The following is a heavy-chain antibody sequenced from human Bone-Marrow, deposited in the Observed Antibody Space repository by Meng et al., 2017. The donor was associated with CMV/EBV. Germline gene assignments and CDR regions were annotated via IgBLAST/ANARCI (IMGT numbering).Heavy chain of an antibody. Sequence: SETLSFTCIVSGGSISSHYWSWIRQPPGKGLEWIGYIYYSGSTNYNPSLKSRVTISVDTSKNQFSLKLSSVTAADTAVYYCAREYYYDSSAFDPWGQGTLVTVSS. CDR1: GGSISSHY. J-gene: IGHJ5*02. D-gene: IGHD3-22*01. V-gene: IGHV4-59*11. CDR2: IYYSGST. CDR3: AREYYYDSSAFDP.